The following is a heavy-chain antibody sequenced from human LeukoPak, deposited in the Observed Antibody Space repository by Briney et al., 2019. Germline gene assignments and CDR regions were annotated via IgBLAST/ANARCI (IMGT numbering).Heavy chain of an antibody. CDR1: GYTFTSYY. CDR2: INPTSGNT. Sequence: ASVKVFCSASGYTFTSYYVHWVRQAPGQALEWMGIINPTSGNTDYAQNFQGRVTMTRDMSTSTVYMELSSVRSEDTAVYYCARYGFSSVWQGGWHAFDIWGLGTMVTVCS. V-gene: IGHV1-46*01. CDR3: ARYGFSSVWQGGWHAFDI. J-gene: IGHJ3*02. D-gene: IGHD6-25*01.